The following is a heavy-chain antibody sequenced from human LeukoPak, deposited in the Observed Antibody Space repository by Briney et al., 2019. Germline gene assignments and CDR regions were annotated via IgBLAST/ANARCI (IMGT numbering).Heavy chain of an antibody. Sequence: SETLSLTCTVSGGSISSYYWSWIRQPPGKGLEWIGYIYYSGSTNYNPSLKSQVTISVDTSKNQFSLKLSSVTAADTAVYYCARVERFFYYWGQGTLVTVSS. CDR3: ARVERFFYY. J-gene: IGHJ4*02. CDR2: IYYSGST. V-gene: IGHV4-59*01. CDR1: GGSISSYY. D-gene: IGHD3-3*01.